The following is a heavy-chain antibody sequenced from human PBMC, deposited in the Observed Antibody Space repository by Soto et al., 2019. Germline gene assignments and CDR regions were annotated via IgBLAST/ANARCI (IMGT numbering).Heavy chain of an antibody. J-gene: IGHJ4*02. D-gene: IGHD2-15*01. CDR2: LSASGGTT. Sequence: PGGSLRLSCTASEFSFSSYALSWVRQAPGKGLEWVSGLSASGGTTYYADSVKGRFTVSRDNSKNTLYLQMNSLRAEDTAVYYCAEVLLAGSGGGPVRQPFDDWGQGSLVTVSS. CDR3: AEVLLAGSGGGPVRQPFDD. CDR1: EFSFSSYA. V-gene: IGHV3-23*01.